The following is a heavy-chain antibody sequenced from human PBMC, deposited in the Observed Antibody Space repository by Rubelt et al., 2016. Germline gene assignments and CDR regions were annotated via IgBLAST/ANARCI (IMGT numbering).Heavy chain of an antibody. CDR3: ARDSGSYLPLFDY. D-gene: IGHD1-26*01. V-gene: IGHV1-3*01. J-gene: IGHJ4*02. Sequence: MHWVRQAPGQRLEWMGWINAGNGNTKYSQKFQGRVTITRDTSASTAYMELRSLRSDDTAVYYCARDSGSYLPLFDYWGQGTLVTVSS. CDR2: INAGNGNT.